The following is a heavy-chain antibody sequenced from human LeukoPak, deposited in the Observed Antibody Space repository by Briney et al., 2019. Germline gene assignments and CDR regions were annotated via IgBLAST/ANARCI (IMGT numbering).Heavy chain of an antibody. CDR2: IYYSGST. CDR1: GGSISSSSYY. J-gene: IGHJ3*02. V-gene: IGHV4-39*02. Sequence: SETLSLTCTVSGGSISSSSYYWGWIRQPPGKGLEWIGSIYYSGSTYYNPSLKSRVTISVDTSKNHFSLRLSSVTAADTAVYYCARSNSWYPLDAFDIWGQGTMVTVSS. D-gene: IGHD6-13*01. CDR3: ARSNSWYPLDAFDI.